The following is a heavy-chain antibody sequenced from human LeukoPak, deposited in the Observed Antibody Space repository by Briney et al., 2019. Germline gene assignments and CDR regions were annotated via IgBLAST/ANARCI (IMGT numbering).Heavy chain of an antibody. CDR1: DSSFRSHD. D-gene: IGHD3-10*01. Sequence: GGSLTLSCAASDSSFRSHDMSWVRQTLEKGLEWVSSIAGDGASFYADSVKGRFTISRDKSESILYLQMNSLRADDTAIYYCAKGPNFGSWRAVDYWGQGSLVTVSS. V-gene: IGHV3-23*01. J-gene: IGHJ4*02. CDR2: IAGDGAS. CDR3: AKGPNFGSWRAVDY.